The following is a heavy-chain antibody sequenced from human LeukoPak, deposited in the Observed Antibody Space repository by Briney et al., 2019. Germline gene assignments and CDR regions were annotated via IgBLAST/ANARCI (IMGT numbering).Heavy chain of an antibody. CDR2: IYHSGST. CDR3: ARVLGLGRWERRPFDC. CDR1: GYSISSGYY. D-gene: IGHD3-10*01. J-gene: IGHJ4*02. V-gene: IGHV4-38-2*02. Sequence: PSETLSLTCTVSGYSISSGYYWGWIRQPPGKGLEWIGSIYHSGSTYYNPSLKSRVTISVDTSKNQFSLKLSSVTAADTAVYYCARVLGLGRWERRPFDCWGEGPLVTVS.